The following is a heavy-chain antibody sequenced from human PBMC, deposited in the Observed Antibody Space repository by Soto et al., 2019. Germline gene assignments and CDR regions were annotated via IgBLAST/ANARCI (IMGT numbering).Heavy chain of an antibody. CDR3: ARGVRYCSGGSCYIWFDP. V-gene: IGHV1-69*02. Sequence: QVQLVQSGAEVKKPGSSVKVSCKASGGTFSSYTISWVRQAPGQGLEWMGRIIPILGIANYAQKFQGRVTITADXXTXTXXMELSSLRSEDTAVYYCARGVRYCSGGSCYIWFDPWGQGTLVTVSS. CDR1: GGTFSSYT. D-gene: IGHD2-15*01. J-gene: IGHJ5*02. CDR2: IIPILGIA.